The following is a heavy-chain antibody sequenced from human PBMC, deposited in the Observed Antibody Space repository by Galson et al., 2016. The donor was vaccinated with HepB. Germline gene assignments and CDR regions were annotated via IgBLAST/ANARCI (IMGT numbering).Heavy chain of an antibody. Sequence: SLRLSCAASGFTFNKYGMHWVRQAPGKGLEWVAADSVHGGRKWYADSVKGRFTIPRDNSNNMLFLQMDSLRPDDTAVYYCAKRHEYCPPVGCSVDYWGQGTLVSVSS. V-gene: IGHV3-30*18. D-gene: IGHD2/OR15-2a*01. CDR2: DSVHGGRK. CDR1: GFTFNKYG. CDR3: AKRHEYCPPVGCSVDY. J-gene: IGHJ4*02.